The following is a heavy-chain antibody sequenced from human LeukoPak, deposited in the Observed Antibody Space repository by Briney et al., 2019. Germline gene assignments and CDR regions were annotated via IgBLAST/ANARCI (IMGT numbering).Heavy chain of an antibody. J-gene: IGHJ4*02. CDR2: ISSSSSYI. V-gene: IGHV3-21*01. CDR3: ARDKGYGSGNFWSVDY. D-gene: IGHD3-10*01. Sequence: PGGSLRLSCAASGFTFGSYSMNWVRQAPGKGLEWVSSISSSSSYIHYADSVKGRFTISRDNAKNSLYLQMNSLRAEDTAVYYCARDKGYGSGNFWSVDYWGQGTLVTVSS. CDR1: GFTFGSYS.